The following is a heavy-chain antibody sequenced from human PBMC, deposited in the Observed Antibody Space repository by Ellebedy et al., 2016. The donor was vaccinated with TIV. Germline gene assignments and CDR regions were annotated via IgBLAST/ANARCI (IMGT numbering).Heavy chain of an antibody. CDR1: GYTFTSYG. D-gene: IGHD6-13*01. CDR3: ARDPYSSSWYGWGRHDAFDI. J-gene: IGHJ3*02. V-gene: IGHV1-18*01. Sequence: ASVKVSXXASGYTFTSYGISWVRQAPGQGLEWMGWISAYNGNTNYAQKLQGRVTMTTDTSTSTAYMELRSLRSDDTAVYYCARDPYSSSWYGWGRHDAFDIWGQGTMVTVSS. CDR2: ISAYNGNT.